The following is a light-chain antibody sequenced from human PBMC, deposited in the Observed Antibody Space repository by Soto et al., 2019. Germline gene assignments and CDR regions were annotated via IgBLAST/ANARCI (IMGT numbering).Light chain of an antibody. Sequence: EIVLTQSPATLSVSPGERATLSCRASQSVSSNLVWYQQKPGQAPRLLIYSASTRATGIPARFSGSGSGTEFTLTISSLQSEDFAIYYCQQYNNWLSFGGGIKVEI. CDR2: SAS. J-gene: IGKJ4*01. CDR3: QQYNNWLS. V-gene: IGKV3-15*01. CDR1: QSVSSN.